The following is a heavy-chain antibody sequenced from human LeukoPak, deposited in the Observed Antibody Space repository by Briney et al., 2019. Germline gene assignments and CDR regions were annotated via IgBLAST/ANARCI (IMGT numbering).Heavy chain of an antibody. V-gene: IGHV3-7*03. CDR2: IKQDGSGK. CDR1: GFTFSSYW. J-gene: IGHJ6*02. CDR3: ASEQTYYYSMDV. Sequence: PGGSLRLSCAASGFTFSSYWMSWVRQAPGKGLEWVANIKQDGSGKYYVDSVKGRFTISRDNAKNSLYLQMNSLKTEDTAMYFCASEQTYYYSMDVWGQGTTVTVSS.